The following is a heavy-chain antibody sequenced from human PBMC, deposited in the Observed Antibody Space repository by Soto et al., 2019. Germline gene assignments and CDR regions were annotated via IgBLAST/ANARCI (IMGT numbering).Heavy chain of an antibody. CDR1: GGSISSGGYY. Sequence: SETLSLTCTVSGGSISSGGYYWSWIRQHPGKGLEWIGYIYYSGSTYYNPSLKSRVTISVDTSKNQFSLKLSSVTAADTAVYYFARVRKKYYGSGGLDYWGQGTMVTVSS. D-gene: IGHD3-10*01. CDR2: IYYSGST. CDR3: ARVRKKYYGSGGLDY. J-gene: IGHJ4*02. V-gene: IGHV4-31*03.